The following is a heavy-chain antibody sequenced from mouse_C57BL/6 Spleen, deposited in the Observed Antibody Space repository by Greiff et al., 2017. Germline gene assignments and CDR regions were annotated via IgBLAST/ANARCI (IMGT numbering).Heavy chain of an antibody. J-gene: IGHJ3*01. Sequence: VQLQQPGAELVRPGSSVKLSCKASGYTFTSYWMHWVKQRPIQGLEWIGNIDPSDSETHYNQKFKDKATLTVDKSSSTAYMQLNSLTSEYSAVYYYASVGTGTYDSSGWGQGTLVTVSA. CDR3: ASVGTGTYDSSG. D-gene: IGHD4-1*01. CDR1: GYTFTSYW. V-gene: IGHV1-52*01. CDR2: IDPSDSET.